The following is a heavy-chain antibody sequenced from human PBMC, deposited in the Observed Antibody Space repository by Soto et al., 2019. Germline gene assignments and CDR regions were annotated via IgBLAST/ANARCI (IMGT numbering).Heavy chain of an antibody. V-gene: IGHV5-51*01. J-gene: IGHJ6*02. CDR1: GYSLTFTTYW. D-gene: IGHD3-22*01. Sequence: PGESLKISCKVSGYSLTFTTYWIGWVRQMPGKGLEWMGIIYPGDSDTRYSPSFQGQVTISADMSISTVYLEWSSLKASDTAMYYCARWRDYYDSSGYFPYYYYGMDVWGQGTTVTVSS. CDR3: ARWRDYYDSSGYFPYYYYGMDV. CDR2: IYPGDSDT.